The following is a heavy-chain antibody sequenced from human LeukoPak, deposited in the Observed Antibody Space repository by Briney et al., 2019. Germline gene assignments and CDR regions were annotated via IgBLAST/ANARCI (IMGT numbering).Heavy chain of an antibody. CDR2: ISYDGSNK. D-gene: IGHD3-10*01. J-gene: IGHJ3*02. Sequence: PSGGSLRLSCAASGFTFSSYAMHWVRQAPGKGLEWVAVISYDGSNKYYADSVKGRFTISRDNSKNTLYLQMNSLRAEDTAVYYCARESYGSGSYQAPSHAFDIWGQGTMVTVSS. CDR1: GFTFSSYA. CDR3: ARESYGSGSYQAPSHAFDI. V-gene: IGHV3-30-3*01.